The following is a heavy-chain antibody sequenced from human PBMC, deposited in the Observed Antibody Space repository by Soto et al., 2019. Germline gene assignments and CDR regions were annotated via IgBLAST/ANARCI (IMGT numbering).Heavy chain of an antibody. J-gene: IGHJ5*02. D-gene: IGHD1-26*01. V-gene: IGHV2-5*02. CDR2: IYWDDDK. CDR1: GFSLSTSGVG. Sequence: GPTLVNPTQTLTLTCTFSGFSLSTSGVGVGWIRQPPGKALEWLALIYWDDDKRYSPSLKSRLTITKDTSKNQVVLTMTNMDPXDXXXXYXXXXXXXXXXHVGFXPWGQGALVTVSS. CDR3: XXXXXXXXXHVGFXP.